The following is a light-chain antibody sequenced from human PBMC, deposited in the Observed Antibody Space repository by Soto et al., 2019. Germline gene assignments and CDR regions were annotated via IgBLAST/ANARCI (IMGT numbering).Light chain of an antibody. V-gene: IGKV3-20*01. CDR3: HQYGSSPYT. CDR2: GAS. CDR1: QSVSSSY. J-gene: IGKJ2*01. Sequence: EIVLTQSPGTLSLSPGERATLSCRASQSVSSSYLAWYQQKPGQAPRLLIYGASSRATGIPDRFSGSGSGTDFTFTINRLEIKDFAVYYCHQYGSSPYTFGQGTKLEI.